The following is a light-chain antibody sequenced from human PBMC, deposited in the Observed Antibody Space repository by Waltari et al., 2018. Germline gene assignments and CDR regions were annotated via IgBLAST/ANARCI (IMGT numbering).Light chain of an antibody. V-gene: IGLV4-69*01. CDR1: SGHSSNI. J-gene: IGLJ3*02. CDR3: ETGGHGTWV. CDR2: VNSDGSH. Sequence: QLVLTQSPSASASLGASVKLTCTLSSGHSSNIIAWLQQRPERGPRYLMKVNSDGSHYTGDDIPDRFSGSSSGGERYLTISSLQSEDEADYYCETGGHGTWVFGGGTKLTVL.